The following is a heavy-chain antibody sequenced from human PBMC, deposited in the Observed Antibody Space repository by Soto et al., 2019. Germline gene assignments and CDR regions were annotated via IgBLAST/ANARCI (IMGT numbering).Heavy chain of an antibody. V-gene: IGHV3-7*01. CDR3: ARDSGYGTESSVNHYLDY. D-gene: IGHD3-10*01. CDR1: GFNFGIYW. CDR2: IKGDASEK. Sequence: EVQLVQSGGGLVQPGGSLRLSCAASGFNFGIYWMSWVRQAPGKGLEWVATIKGDASEKKYVGSVKGRFTTSRDNAKTSLFLQMDSLRAEDTAVYHCARDSGYGTESSVNHYLDYWGHGTLVTVSS. J-gene: IGHJ4*01.